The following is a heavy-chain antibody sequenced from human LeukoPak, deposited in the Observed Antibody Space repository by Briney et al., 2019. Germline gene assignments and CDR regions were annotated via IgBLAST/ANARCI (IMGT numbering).Heavy chain of an antibody. CDR1: GFTFSDYY. Sequence: PGGSLRLSCAASGFTFSDYYMSWIRQAPGKGLEWVSYISSSSSYTNYADSVKGRFTISRDNAKNSLYLQMNSLRAEDTAVYYCAKDRSGWYYFDYWGQGTLVTVSS. J-gene: IGHJ4*02. CDR2: ISSSSSYT. CDR3: AKDRSGWYYFDY. V-gene: IGHV3-11*05. D-gene: IGHD6-19*01.